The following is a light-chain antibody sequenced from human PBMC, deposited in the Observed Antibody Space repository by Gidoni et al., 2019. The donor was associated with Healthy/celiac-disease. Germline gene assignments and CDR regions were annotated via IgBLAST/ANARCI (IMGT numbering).Light chain of an antibody. CDR1: SSNIGSNT. CDR2: SNN. Sequence: QSVLTPPPPASGTPGQRVTISCSGSSSNIGSNTVNWYQQLPGTAPKLLIYSNNQRPSGVPDRFSGSKSGTSASLAISGLQSEDEADYYCAAWDDSLNVVFGGGTKLTVL. J-gene: IGLJ2*01. V-gene: IGLV1-44*01. CDR3: AAWDDSLNVV.